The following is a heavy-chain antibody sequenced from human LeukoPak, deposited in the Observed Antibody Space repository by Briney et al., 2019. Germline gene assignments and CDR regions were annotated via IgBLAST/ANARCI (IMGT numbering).Heavy chain of an antibody. CDR3: AREVRYCGGDCYPALPHYGMDV. V-gene: IGHV3-21*01. J-gene: IGHJ6*02. Sequence: GGSLRLSCAASGFTFSSYSMNWVRQAPGKGLEWVSSISNSSSYIYYADSVKGRFTISRDNAKNSLYLQMNSLRAEDTAVYYCAREVRYCGGDCYPALPHYGMDVWGQGTTVTVSS. CDR1: GFTFSSYS. CDR2: ISNSSSYI. D-gene: IGHD2-21*02.